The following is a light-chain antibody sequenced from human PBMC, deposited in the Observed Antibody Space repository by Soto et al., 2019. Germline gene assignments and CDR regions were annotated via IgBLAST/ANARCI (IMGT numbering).Light chain of an antibody. V-gene: IGKV3-11*01. Sequence: EIVLTQSPATLSLSPGERATLSCRASQSVGSYLAWYQQKPGQAPRLLIYDASNRATGIPARFSGSGSGTDFTLTISSLEQEDFAVYYCHQHSNWPPLTFGGGTKVEIK. CDR2: DAS. CDR1: QSVGSY. J-gene: IGKJ4*01. CDR3: HQHSNWPPLT.